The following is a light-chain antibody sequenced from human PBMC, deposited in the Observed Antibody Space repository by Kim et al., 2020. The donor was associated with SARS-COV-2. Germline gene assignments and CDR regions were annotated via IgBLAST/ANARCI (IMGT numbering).Light chain of an antibody. CDR1: QSISSW. CDR3: QQYNSYWT. CDR2: KAS. J-gene: IGKJ1*01. V-gene: IGKV1-5*03. Sequence: DIQMTQSPSTLSASVGYRVTITCRTSQSISSWLAWYQQKPGKAPKLLIYKASSLESGVPSRFSGSGSGTEFTLTISSLQPDDFATYDCQQYNSYWTFGQGTKVDIK.